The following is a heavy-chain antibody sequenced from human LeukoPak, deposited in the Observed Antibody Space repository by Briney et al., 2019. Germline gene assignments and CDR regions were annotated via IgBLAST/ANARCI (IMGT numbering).Heavy chain of an antibody. Sequence: ASVKVSCKASGYAFTSYYMHWVRQAPGQGLEWMGIINPSGGSTSYAQKFQGRVTMTRDTSTSTVYMELSSLRSEDTAVYYCARSPLSDYGMDVWGQGTTVTVSS. CDR3: ARSPLSDYGMDV. J-gene: IGHJ6*02. V-gene: IGHV1-46*01. CDR2: INPSGGST. CDR1: GYAFTSYY.